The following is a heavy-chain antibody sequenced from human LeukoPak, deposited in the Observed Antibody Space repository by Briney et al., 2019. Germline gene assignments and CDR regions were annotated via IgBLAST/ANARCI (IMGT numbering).Heavy chain of an antibody. CDR1: GFNFIDYD. Sequence: GGSLRLSCVASGFNFIDYDMHWVRQVIGKGLEWVSAIGIRGATHYSGSVKGRFTISRENAESSLYLQMNSLRAEDTAVYYCARGGIQVSGIDEFDYWGQGTLVTVSS. J-gene: IGHJ4*02. V-gene: IGHV3-13*01. CDR2: IGIRGAT. D-gene: IGHD6-19*01. CDR3: ARGGIQVSGIDEFDY.